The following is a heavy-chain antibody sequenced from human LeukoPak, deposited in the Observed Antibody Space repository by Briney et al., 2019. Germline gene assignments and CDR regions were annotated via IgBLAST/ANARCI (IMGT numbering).Heavy chain of an antibody. Sequence: ASVKVSCKASGHTFTSYYMHWVRQAPGQGLEWMGIINPSGGSTSYAQKFQGRVTMTRDMSTSTVYMELSSLRSEDTAVYYCVREGPNYYDSSGYLTGDYYYYMDVWGKGTTVTVSS. V-gene: IGHV1-46*01. CDR2: INPSGGST. D-gene: IGHD3-22*01. J-gene: IGHJ6*03. CDR3: VREGPNYYDSSGYLTGDYYYYMDV. CDR1: GHTFTSYY.